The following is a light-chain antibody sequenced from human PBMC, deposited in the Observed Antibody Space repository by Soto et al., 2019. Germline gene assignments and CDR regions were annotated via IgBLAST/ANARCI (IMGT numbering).Light chain of an antibody. CDR2: DAS. CDR3: QQYNSYLYT. J-gene: IGKJ2*01. Sequence: DIQMTQSPSTLSASVGDRVTITCRASQSISNCLAWYQQKPGKAPKLLIYDASSLESGVPSRFSGSGSGTDFTLTISSLQPDDFATYYGQQYNSYLYTFGQGTNLEIK. V-gene: IGKV1-5*01. CDR1: QSISNC.